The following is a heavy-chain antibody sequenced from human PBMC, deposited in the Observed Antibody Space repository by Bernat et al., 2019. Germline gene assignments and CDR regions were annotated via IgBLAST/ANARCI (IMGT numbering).Heavy chain of an antibody. CDR1: GFTFSSYE. CDR3: ARFGQWLVYYFDY. CDR2: ISSSGSTI. D-gene: IGHD6-19*01. Sequence: EVQLVESGGGLVQPGGSLRLSCAASGFTFSSYEMNWVRQAPGKGLEWVSYISSSGSTIYYADSVKGRFTISRDNAKNSLYLQMNSLRAEDTAVYYCARFGQWLVYYFDYWGQGTLVTVSS. V-gene: IGHV3-48*03. J-gene: IGHJ4*02.